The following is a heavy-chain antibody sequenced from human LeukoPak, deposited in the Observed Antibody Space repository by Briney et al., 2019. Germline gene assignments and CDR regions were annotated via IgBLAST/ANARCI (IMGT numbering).Heavy chain of an antibody. CDR3: ARAPDPLGYCSSTSCYEPDY. CDR1: GYTFTSYD. CDR2: MNPNSGNT. J-gene: IGHJ4*02. D-gene: IGHD2-2*01. Sequence: VASVKVSCKASGYTFTSYDIDWVRQATGQGLEWMGWMNPNSGNTGYAQKFQGRVTMTRNTSISTAYMELSSLRFEDTAVYYCARAPDPLGYCSSTSCYEPDYWGQGTLVTVSS. V-gene: IGHV1-8*01.